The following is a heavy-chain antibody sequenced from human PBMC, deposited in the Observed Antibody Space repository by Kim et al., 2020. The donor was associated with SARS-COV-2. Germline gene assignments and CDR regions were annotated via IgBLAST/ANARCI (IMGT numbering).Heavy chain of an antibody. CDR2: ISYDGNNK. CDR1: RFTFSSYA. CDR3: ARAGGVYAIRGAFDI. Sequence: GGSLRLSCAASRFTFSSYAMHWVRQAPGKGLEWVAVISYDGNNKYYADSVKGRFTISRDNSKNTLSLQMNSLKPEDTAVYYCARAGGVYAIRGAFDIWG. J-gene: IGHJ3*02. D-gene: IGHD2-8*01. V-gene: IGHV3-30*04.